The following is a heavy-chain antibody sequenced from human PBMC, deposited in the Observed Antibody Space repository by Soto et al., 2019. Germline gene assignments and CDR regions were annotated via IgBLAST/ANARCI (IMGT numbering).Heavy chain of an antibody. D-gene: IGHD7-27*01. V-gene: IGHV3-23*01. J-gene: IGHJ4*02. CDR3: AKAWGIDY. CDR1: GFTFSSYT. Sequence: EVQLLKSGGGLVEPGGSRRLSCAASGFTFSSYTMSWVRQAPGKGLEWVSTISGSGSSTYSADSVKGRFTISRDNSKNTQYLQMNSLRVEDTAIYYCAKAWGIDYWGQGTLVTVSS. CDR2: ISGSGSST.